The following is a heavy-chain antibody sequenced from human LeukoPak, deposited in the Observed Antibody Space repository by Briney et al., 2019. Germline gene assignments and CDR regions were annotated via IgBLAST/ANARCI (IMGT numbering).Heavy chain of an antibody. V-gene: IGHV3-21*01. D-gene: IGHD3-10*01. CDR2: ISSSSSYI. Sequence: PGGSLRLSCAASGFTFSSYSMNWVRQAPGKGLEWVSSISSSSSYIYYADSVKGRFTISRDNAKNSLYLQMNSLRAEDTAVYYCARDVWVRGITWFDPWGQGTLVTVST. CDR1: GFTFSSYS. CDR3: ARDVWVRGITWFDP. J-gene: IGHJ5*02.